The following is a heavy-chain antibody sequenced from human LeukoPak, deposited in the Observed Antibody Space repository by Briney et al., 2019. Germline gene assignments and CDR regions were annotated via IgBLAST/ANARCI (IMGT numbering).Heavy chain of an antibody. CDR1: GFTFGSYA. CDR3: ARDRGDYGDDDAFDI. D-gene: IGHD4-17*01. V-gene: IGHV3-23*01. J-gene: IGHJ3*02. CDR2: ISGSGGST. Sequence: GGSLRLSCAASGFTFGSYAMSWVRQAPGKGLEWVSAISGSGGSTYYADSVKGRFTISRDNAKNSLYLQMNSLRAEDTAVYYCARDRGDYGDDDAFDIWGQGTMVTVSS.